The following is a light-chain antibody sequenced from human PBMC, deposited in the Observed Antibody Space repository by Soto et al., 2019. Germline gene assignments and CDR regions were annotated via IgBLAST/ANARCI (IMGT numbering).Light chain of an antibody. Sequence: DIQMTQSPSSLSASVGDRVTITCRASQSISTHLSWYQQRPGKAPHLLIFGASSLQSGVPSRFSGRRSGTEFTLNISSLQPADVGTYYCQQSYSTAWTFGQGTKVDIK. CDR3: QQSYSTAWT. J-gene: IGKJ1*01. CDR1: QSISTH. CDR2: GAS. V-gene: IGKV1-39*01.